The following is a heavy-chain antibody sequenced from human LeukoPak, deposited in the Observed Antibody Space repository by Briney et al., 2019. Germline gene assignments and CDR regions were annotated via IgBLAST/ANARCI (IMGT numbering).Heavy chain of an antibody. CDR2: IYPGDSDT. J-gene: IGHJ3*02. V-gene: IGHV5-51*01. CDR1: GYSFTSYW. Sequence: GESLKISCKGSGYSFTSYWIGWVRQMPGKGLEWMGIIYPGDSDTRYSPSFQGQVTISADKSISTAYLQWSSLKASDTAMYYCARGPDSSGSCDAFDIWGQGTMVTVSS. D-gene: IGHD3-22*01. CDR3: ARGPDSSGSCDAFDI.